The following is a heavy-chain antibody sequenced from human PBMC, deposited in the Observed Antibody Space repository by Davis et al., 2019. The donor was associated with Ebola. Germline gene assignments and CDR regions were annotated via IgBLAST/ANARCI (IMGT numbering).Heavy chain of an antibody. Sequence: GESLKISCTASGFTFGDYAMSWFRQAPGKGLEWVGFIRSKAYGGTTEYAASVKGRFTISRDDSKSVAYLQMNSLKTEDTAGYYCTRVSSGSGSFGFADYWGQGTLVTVSS. CDR3: TRVSSGSGSFGFADY. D-gene: IGHD3-10*01. V-gene: IGHV3-49*03. J-gene: IGHJ4*02. CDR1: GFTFGDYA. CDR2: IRSKAYGGTT.